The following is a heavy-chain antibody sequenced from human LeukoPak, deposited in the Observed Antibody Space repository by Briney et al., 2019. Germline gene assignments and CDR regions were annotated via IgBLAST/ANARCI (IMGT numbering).Heavy chain of an antibody. V-gene: IGHV3-48*01. CDR1: GFTFSSYS. CDR3: ARKRTTGWFDP. CDR2: ISSSSSTI. D-gene: IGHD2-8*02. J-gene: IGHJ5*02. Sequence: GGSLRLSCAASGFTFSSYSTNWVRRAPGKGLEWVSYISSSSSTIYYADSVKGRFTISRDNAKNSLYLQMNSLRAEDTAVYYCARKRTTGWFDPWGQGTLVTVSS.